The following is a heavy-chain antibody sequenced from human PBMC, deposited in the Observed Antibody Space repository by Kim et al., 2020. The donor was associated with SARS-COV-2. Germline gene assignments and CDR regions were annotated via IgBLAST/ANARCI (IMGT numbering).Heavy chain of an antibody. CDR1: GITFSSYG. V-gene: IGHV3-30*18. CDR3: AKDLKMGHGSGWDYYDYG. Sequence: GGSLRLSCAASGITFSSYGMHWVRQAPGKGLEWVAVISYDGSNKNYADSVKGGLTISRDNSKNTLYLQMNSMRDEDTAVYYCAKDLKMGHGSGWDYYDYG. D-gene: IGHD6-19*01. CDR2: ISYDGSNK. J-gene: IGHJ6*01.